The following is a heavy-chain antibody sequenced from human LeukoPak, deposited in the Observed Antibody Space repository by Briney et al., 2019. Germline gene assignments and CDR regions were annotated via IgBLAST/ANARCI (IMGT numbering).Heavy chain of an antibody. Sequence: VASVKVSCKASGYTFTSYYMHWVRQAPGQGLEWMGIINPSGGSTSYAQKFQGRVTMTRDMSTSTVYMELSSLRSEDTAIYYCATYRQVLLPFESWGQGTLVTVSS. V-gene: IGHV1-46*01. J-gene: IGHJ4*02. CDR1: GYTFTSYY. D-gene: IGHD2-8*02. CDR3: ATYRQVLLPFES. CDR2: INPSGGST.